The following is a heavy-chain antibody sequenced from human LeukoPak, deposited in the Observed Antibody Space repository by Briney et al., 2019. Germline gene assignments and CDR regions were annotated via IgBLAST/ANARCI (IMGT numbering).Heavy chain of an antibody. CDR1: GYTFTSYG. D-gene: IGHD6-13*01. V-gene: IGHV1-18*01. J-gene: IGHJ4*02. CDR3: ARVPDSSSWYPRYYFDY. Sequence: ASVKVSCKASGYTFTSYGISWVRQAPGQGLEWMGWISAYNGNTNYAQKLQGRATMTADTSTSTAYMELRSLRSDDTAVYYCARVPDSSSWYPRYYFDYWGQGTLVTVSS. CDR2: ISAYNGNT.